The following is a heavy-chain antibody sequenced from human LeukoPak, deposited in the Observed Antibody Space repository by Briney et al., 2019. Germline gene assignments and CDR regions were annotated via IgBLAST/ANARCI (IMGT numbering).Heavy chain of an antibody. CDR3: AKDGGSGPYDY. J-gene: IGHJ4*02. V-gene: IGHV3-30*18. Sequence: GGSLRLSCAGSGFIVSSYYMSWVRQAPGKGLEWVAVISYDGSNKYYADSVKGRFTISRDNSKNTLYLQMNSLGAEDTAVYYCAKDGGSGPYDYWGQGTLVTVSS. CDR2: ISYDGSNK. CDR1: GFIVSSYY.